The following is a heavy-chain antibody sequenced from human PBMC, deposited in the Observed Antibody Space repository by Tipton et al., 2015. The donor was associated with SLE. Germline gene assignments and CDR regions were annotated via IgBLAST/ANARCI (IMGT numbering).Heavy chain of an antibody. D-gene: IGHD3-16*01. J-gene: IGHJ5*02. V-gene: IGHV4-30-2*02. CDR1: TGSISSSTYS. Sequence: TLSLTCAISTGSISSSTYSWSWIRQPPGKGLEWIGEINHSGGTNYNPSLKSRVTISVDTSKSQFSLKLASVTAADTAVYFCASLGTDYGDHWGQGAPVTVSS. CDR2: INHSGGT. CDR3: ASLGTDYGDH.